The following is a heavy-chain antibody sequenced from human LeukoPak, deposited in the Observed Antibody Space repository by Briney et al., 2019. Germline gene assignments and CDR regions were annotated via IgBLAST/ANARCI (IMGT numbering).Heavy chain of an antibody. CDR2: IYYSGST. CDR1: GGSISSSSYY. D-gene: IGHD1-26*01. V-gene: IGHV4-39*01. Sequence: SETLSLTCTVSGGSISSSSYYWGWIRQPPGKGLEWIGSIYYSGSTYYNPSLKSRVTISVDTSKNQFSLKLSFVTAADTAVYYCARLSDRLGGALDYWGQGTLVTVSS. J-gene: IGHJ4*02. CDR3: ARLSDRLGGALDY.